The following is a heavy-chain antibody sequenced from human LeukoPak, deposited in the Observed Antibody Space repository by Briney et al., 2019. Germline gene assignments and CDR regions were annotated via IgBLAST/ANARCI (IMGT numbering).Heavy chain of an antibody. D-gene: IGHD2-2*01. CDR3: ARVIVVVPAAAIYYYYMDV. V-gene: IGHV4-4*07. CDR1: GGSISSYY. CDR2: IYTSGST. Sequence: PSETLSLTCTVSGGSISSYYWSWIRQPAGKGLEWIGRIYTSGSTNYNPSLKSRVTMSVDTSKNQFSLKLSSVTAADTAVYYCARVIVVVPAAAIYYYYMDVWGKGTTVTASS. J-gene: IGHJ6*03.